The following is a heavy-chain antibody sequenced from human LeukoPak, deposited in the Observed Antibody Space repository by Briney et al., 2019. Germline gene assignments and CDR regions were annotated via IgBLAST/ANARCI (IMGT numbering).Heavy chain of an antibody. Sequence: PGGSLRLSCAASGFTFDDYGMSWVRQAPGKGLEWVANIKEDGTEKHYVDSVKGRFTISRDSAKNSLYLQMNSLRAEDTAVYYCARESKGYLANFDYWGQGSLVTVSS. J-gene: IGHJ4*02. CDR3: ARESKGYLANFDY. CDR2: IKEDGTEK. D-gene: IGHD5-12*01. CDR1: GFTFDDYG. V-gene: IGHV3-7*01.